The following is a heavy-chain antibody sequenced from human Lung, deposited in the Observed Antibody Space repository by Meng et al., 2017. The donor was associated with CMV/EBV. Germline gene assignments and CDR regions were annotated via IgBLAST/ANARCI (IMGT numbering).Heavy chain of an antibody. J-gene: IGHJ1*01. CDR3: LRRSGGSV. CDR1: GDSITNHNW. CDR2: IPHRGSS. V-gene: IGHV4-4*02. D-gene: IGHD3-10*01. Sequence: VQLRESGQALVKPSETLYLTCAVSGDSITNHNWWAWVRQPPGKGLEWIGEIPHRGSSAYNPSLKSRVSMSIDKSKNQFSLKLTSVTAADTAVYHCLRRSGGSVWGQGTLVTVSS.